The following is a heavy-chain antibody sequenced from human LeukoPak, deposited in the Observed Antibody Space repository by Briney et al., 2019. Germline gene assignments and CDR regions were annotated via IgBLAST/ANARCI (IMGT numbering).Heavy chain of an antibody. CDR1: GFAFGSYW. J-gene: IGHJ1*01. CDR2: MNNDGTDI. V-gene: IGHV3-74*01. Sequence: GGSLRLSCAASGFAFGSYWMHWVRQAPGKGLEWISRMNNDGTDISYADSVKGRFTISRDNAKNTLYLQMNSLRAEDTAVYYCARVGYYDSNGYYAYLQHWGQGTLVTVSS. CDR3: ARVGYYDSNGYYAYLQH. D-gene: IGHD3-22*01.